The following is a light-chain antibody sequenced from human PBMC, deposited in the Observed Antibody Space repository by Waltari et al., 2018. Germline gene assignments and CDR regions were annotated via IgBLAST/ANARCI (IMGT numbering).Light chain of an antibody. J-gene: IGKJ1*01. V-gene: IGKV3D-15*01. CDR3: QQNTNWPWT. CDR2: GPS. CDR1: QSVNSN. Sequence: EIVMTQSPATLSLSPGERATLSCRASQSVNSNLAWYQQKVGQAPRLLIYGPSSRATGIPERFSGSGSGTVFTLTISGLEPEDVAVYYCQQNTNWPWTFGQGTKVEIK.